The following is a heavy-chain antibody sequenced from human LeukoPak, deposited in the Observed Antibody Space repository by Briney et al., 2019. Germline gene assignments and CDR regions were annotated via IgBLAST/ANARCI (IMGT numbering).Heavy chain of an antibody. D-gene: IGHD3-22*01. V-gene: IGHV1-69*05. CDR2: IIPSFGTA. CDR1: GGTFSSYA. Sequence: GASVKVSCKASGGTFSSYAISWVRQAPGQGLEWMGGIIPSFGTANYSQKFQGRVTITTAESTSTAYMELSSLRSEDTAVYYCAIKADYYDSSGYLNWFDPWGQGTPVTVSS. CDR3: AIKADYYDSSGYLNWFDP. J-gene: IGHJ5*02.